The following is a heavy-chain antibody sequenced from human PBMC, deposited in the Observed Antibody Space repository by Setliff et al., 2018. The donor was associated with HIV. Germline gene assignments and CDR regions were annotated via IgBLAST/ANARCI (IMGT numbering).Heavy chain of an antibody. D-gene: IGHD1-26*01. CDR3: ARRVVGAIYYFDY. CDR1: SGSFSGYS. CDR2: INHIGDT. Sequence: SETLSLTCAVYSGSFSGYSWTWIRQPPGKGLEWIGEINHIGDTNYNPSLRSRVTMSVDTSKNQFSLRLSSVTAADTAVYYCARRVVGAIYYFDYWGQGTLVTVSS. J-gene: IGHJ4*02. V-gene: IGHV4-34*01.